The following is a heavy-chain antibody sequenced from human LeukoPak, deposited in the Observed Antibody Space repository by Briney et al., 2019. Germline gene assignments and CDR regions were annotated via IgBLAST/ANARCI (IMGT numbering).Heavy chain of an antibody. Sequence: GGSLRLSCAASGFVLSDYGMHWVRQAPGKGLEWVAFVRNDGSNEYYVGSVKGRFTISRDKSKNTLYLQVNSLRVEDTAVYSCAKESDSGYHSEGPKNWGLGTLVTVSS. D-gene: IGHD5-12*01. CDR3: AKESDSGYHSEGPKN. J-gene: IGHJ4*02. CDR2: VRNDGSNE. CDR1: GFVLSDYG. V-gene: IGHV3-30*02.